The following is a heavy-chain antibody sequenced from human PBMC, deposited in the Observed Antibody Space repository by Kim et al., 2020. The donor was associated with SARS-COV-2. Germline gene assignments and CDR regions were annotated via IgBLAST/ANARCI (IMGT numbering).Heavy chain of an antibody. Sequence: SETLSLTCAVSGGSISSGGYSWSWIRQPPGKGLEWIGYIYHSGSTYYNPSLKSRVTISVDRSKNQFSLKLSSVTAADTAVYYCARGIVATITGWFDPWGQGTLVTVSS. CDR2: IYHSGST. CDR1: GGSISSGGYS. CDR3: ARGIVATITGWFDP. D-gene: IGHD5-12*01. V-gene: IGHV4-30-2*01. J-gene: IGHJ5*02.